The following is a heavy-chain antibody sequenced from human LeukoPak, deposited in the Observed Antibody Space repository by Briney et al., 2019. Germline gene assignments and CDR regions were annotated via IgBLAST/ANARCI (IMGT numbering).Heavy chain of an antibody. V-gene: IGHV3-30*18. CDR1: GFTFSSYG. Sequence: GGSLRLSCAASGFTFSSYGMHWVRQAPGKGLEWVAVISYDGSNKYYADSVKGRFTISRDSSKNTLYLQMNSLRAEDTAVYYCAKTIVVVPAAMPYYYYGMDVWGQGTTVTVSS. CDR2: ISYDGSNK. D-gene: IGHD2-2*01. CDR3: AKTIVVVPAAMPYYYYGMDV. J-gene: IGHJ6*02.